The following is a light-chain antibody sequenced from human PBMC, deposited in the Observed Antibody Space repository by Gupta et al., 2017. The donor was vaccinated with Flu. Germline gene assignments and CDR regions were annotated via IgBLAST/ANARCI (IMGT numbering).Light chain of an antibody. Sequence: EIVMTQSPAPLSVSPGERATLSCRASQSVSSNLAWYQQKPGQAPRLIIYGASTRATGIPARFSCSGSGTEFTLTISSLQSEDFAVDYCQQYNNWPPVYSFGQGTKLEIK. CDR3: QQYNNWPPVYS. J-gene: IGKJ2*03. CDR1: QSVSSN. CDR2: GAS. V-gene: IGKV3-15*01.